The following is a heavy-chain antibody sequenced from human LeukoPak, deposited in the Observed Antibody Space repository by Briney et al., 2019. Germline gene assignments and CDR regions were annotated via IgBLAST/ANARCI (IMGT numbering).Heavy chain of an antibody. D-gene: IGHD6-19*01. CDR2: ISSSSRSI. J-gene: IGHJ4*02. V-gene: IGHV3-48*02. Sequence: GGSLRLSCAASGFTFSSYSMNWVRQAPGKGLEWVSYISSSSRSIYYADSVKGRFTISRDNAKITLYLQMNSLIDEDTAVYYCATDLWASSGWYGNFYYRGQGTLVTVSS. CDR1: GFTFSSYS. CDR3: ATDLWASSGWYGNFYY.